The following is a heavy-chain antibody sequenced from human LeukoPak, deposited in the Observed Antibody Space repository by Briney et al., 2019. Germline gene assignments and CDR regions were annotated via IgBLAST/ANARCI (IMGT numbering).Heavy chain of an antibody. CDR3: AVMVYPQTYYFDY. V-gene: IGHV4-59*11. D-gene: IGHD2-8*01. J-gene: IGHJ4*02. Sequence: SETLSLTCTVSGGSINNHYWSWIRQPPGKGLEWIGSIFYSGSTDSNPSLKGRVTISVDASKNQFSLKLSSVTAADTAVYYCAVMVYPQTYYFDYWGQGTLVTVSS. CDR2: IFYSGST. CDR1: GGSINNHY.